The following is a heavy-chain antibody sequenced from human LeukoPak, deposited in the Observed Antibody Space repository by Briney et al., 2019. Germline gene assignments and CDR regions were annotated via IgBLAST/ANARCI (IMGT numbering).Heavy chain of an antibody. CDR1: GFSFSTYS. D-gene: IGHD3-3*01. CDR3: ARGRGFLEWLSPEFDY. J-gene: IGHJ4*02. V-gene: IGHV3-21*01. Sequence: GGSLRLSCAASGFSFSTYSMTWVRQAPGKGLEWVSSISSSSSYIYYADSVKGRFTISRDNAKNSLYLQMNSLRAEDTAVYYCARGRGFLEWLSPEFDYWGQGTLVTVSS. CDR2: ISSSSSYI.